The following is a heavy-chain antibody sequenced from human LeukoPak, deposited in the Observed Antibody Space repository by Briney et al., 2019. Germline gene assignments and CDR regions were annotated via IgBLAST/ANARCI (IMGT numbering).Heavy chain of an antibody. V-gene: IGHV3-23*01. J-gene: IGHJ4*02. CDR2: ISDNGGRI. CDR3: AKDFGRNLGGPGY. Sequence: GGSLRLSCAASGFTFSTYTMAWVRQAPGGGLEWVSGISDNGGRIYYADSVKGRFAISRDDSKSTLYPQMNSLRGEDTAVYYCAKDFGRNLGGPGYWGRGTLVIVSS. CDR1: GFTFSTYT. D-gene: IGHD1-14*01.